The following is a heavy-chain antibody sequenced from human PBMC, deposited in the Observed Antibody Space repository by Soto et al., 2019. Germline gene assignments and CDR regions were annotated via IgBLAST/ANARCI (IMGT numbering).Heavy chain of an antibody. Sequence: QVQLVQSGAEVKKPGASVKVSCKASGYTFTSYDINWVRQATGQGLEWMGWMNPNSGNTGYAQKCRGRVTXXMXPXXRTAAMELSGMRSEHTAVYHCASRCGWQGLAAFDIWGQGTMVTVSS. J-gene: IGHJ3*02. CDR1: GYTFTSYD. CDR2: MNPNSGNT. V-gene: IGHV1-8*01. D-gene: IGHD6-19*01. CDR3: ASRCGWQGLAAFDI.